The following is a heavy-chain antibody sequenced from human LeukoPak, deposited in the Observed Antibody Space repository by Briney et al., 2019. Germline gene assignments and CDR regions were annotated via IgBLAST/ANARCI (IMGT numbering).Heavy chain of an antibody. D-gene: IGHD2-21*02. Sequence: ASVKVSCKASGYTFTSYYMHWVRQAPGQGLEWMGIINPSGGSTSYAQKFQGRVTMTRDTSTSTVYMELSSLRSEDTAVYYCASSWVVTAILNYWGQGTLVTVSS. CDR2: INPSGGST. J-gene: IGHJ4*02. V-gene: IGHV1-46*01. CDR1: GYTFTSYY. CDR3: ASSWVVTAILNY.